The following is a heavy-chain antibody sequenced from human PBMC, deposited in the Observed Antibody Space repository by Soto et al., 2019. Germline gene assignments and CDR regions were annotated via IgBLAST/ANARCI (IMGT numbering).Heavy chain of an antibody. Sequence: GGSLRLSCAASGFTFSSYWMSWVRQAPGKGLEWVANIKQDGSEKYYVDSVKGRFTISRDNAKNSLYLQMNSLRAEDAAVYYCASLLLTIRGAFDIWGQGTMVTVSS. CDR1: GFTFSSYW. D-gene: IGHD3-9*01. J-gene: IGHJ3*02. CDR2: IKQDGSEK. V-gene: IGHV3-7*01. CDR3: ASLLLTIRGAFDI.